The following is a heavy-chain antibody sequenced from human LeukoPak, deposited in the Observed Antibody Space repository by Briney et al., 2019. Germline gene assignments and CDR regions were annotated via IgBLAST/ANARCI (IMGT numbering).Heavy chain of an antibody. CDR2: IYYSGST. V-gene: IGHV4-59*01. D-gene: IGHD3-22*01. Sequence: SETLSLTCSVSGGSISSYYWSWIRQPPGKGLECIGHIYYSGSTNYNPSLKSRVTISVDTSKNQFSLKLSSVTAADTAVYYCARGEKYYYDSSGYYLGYWGQGTQVTVSS. CDR3: ARGEKYYYDSSGYYLGY. CDR1: GGSISSYY. J-gene: IGHJ4*02.